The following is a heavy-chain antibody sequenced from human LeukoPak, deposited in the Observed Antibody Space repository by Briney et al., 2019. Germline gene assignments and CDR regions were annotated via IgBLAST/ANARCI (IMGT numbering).Heavy chain of an antibody. V-gene: IGHV1-69*10. D-gene: IGHD3-22*01. J-gene: IGHJ4*02. CDR3: ARQYYDSSGYYLYYFDY. CDR1: GGTFSSYA. Sequence: ASVKVSCKASGGTFSSYAISWVRQAPGQGLEWMGVIIPILGTANYAQKFQRRVTITADKSTRTAYMELSSLRSEDTAVYYCARQYYDSSGYYLYYFDYWGQGTLVTVSS. CDR2: IIPILGTA.